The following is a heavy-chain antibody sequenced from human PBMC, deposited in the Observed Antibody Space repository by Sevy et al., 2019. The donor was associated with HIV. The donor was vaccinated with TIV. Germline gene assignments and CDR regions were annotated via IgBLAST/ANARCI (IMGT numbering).Heavy chain of an antibody. J-gene: IGHJ4*02. V-gene: IGHV3-23*01. CDR3: AKDLIGSGYYADYYFDY. CDR2: ISGSGGST. D-gene: IGHD3-22*01. Sequence: GGSLRLSCAASGFTFSSYAMSWVRQAPGKGLEWVSAISGSGGSTYYADSVKGRFTISRDNSKNTLYLQMNSLRGEDTAVYYCAKDLIGSGYYADYYFDYWGQGTLVTVSS. CDR1: GFTFSSYA.